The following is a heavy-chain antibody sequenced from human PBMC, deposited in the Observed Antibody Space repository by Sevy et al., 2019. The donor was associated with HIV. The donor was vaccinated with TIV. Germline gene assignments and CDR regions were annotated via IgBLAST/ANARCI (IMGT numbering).Heavy chain of an antibody. V-gene: IGHV3-23*01. CDR2: ISGPGYGP. CDR1: GFTINTHA. D-gene: IGHD3-22*01. CDR3: AKALNPALESMLEVNLRSLKGFDV. Sequence: GGSLRLSCAASGFTINTHAMNWVRQAPGKGLEWVSVISGPGYGPNYADSVKGRFTISRDNSKNTLFLQMNSLRDDDTAVYYCAKALNPALESMLEVNLRSLKGFDVWGQGTMVTVSS. J-gene: IGHJ3*01.